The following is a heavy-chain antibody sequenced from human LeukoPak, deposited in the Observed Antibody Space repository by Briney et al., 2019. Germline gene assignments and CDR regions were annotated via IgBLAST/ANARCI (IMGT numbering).Heavy chain of an antibody. CDR3: AKDSGIVVVPAAYNWFDP. CDR1: GVTFSSYW. J-gene: IGHJ5*02. V-gene: IGHV3-23*01. CDR2: ISGSGGST. D-gene: IGHD2-2*01. Sequence: GGSLRLSCAASGVTFSSYWMSWVRQAPGKGLEWVSAISGSGGSTYYADSVKGQFTISRDNSKNTLYLQMNSLRAEDTAVYYCAKDSGIVVVPAAYNWFDPWGQGTLVTVSS.